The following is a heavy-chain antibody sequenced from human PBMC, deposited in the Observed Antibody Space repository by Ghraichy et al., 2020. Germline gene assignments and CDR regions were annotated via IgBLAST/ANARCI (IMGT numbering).Heavy chain of an antibody. Sequence: SESLSLTCTVSGDSINSGGYYWSWIRQYPGKGLEWIGYIYSSGDTFYTPSLKSRATISLDTSKHQFSLSLTSVTSADTSFYDCARGNDYGDGLALCYFDFWGQGTLVSVSS. CDR2: IYSSGDT. CDR3: ARGNDYGDGLALCYFDF. V-gene: IGHV4-31*03. CDR1: GDSINSGGYY. J-gene: IGHJ4*02. D-gene: IGHD4-17*01.